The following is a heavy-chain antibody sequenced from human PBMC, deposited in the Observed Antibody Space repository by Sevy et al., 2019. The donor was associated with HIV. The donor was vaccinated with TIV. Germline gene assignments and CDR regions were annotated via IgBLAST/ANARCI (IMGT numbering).Heavy chain of an antibody. Sequence: GGSLRLSCAASGFTVSSNYMSWVRQAPGKGLEWVSVIYSGGSTYYADSVKGRFTISRDNSKNTLYLQMNSLRAEDTAVCYCARGGYYYDSSGYPWYFDYWGQGTLVTVSS. CDR2: IYSGGST. CDR3: ARGGYYYDSSGYPWYFDY. V-gene: IGHV3-53*01. D-gene: IGHD3-22*01. CDR1: GFTVSSNY. J-gene: IGHJ4*02.